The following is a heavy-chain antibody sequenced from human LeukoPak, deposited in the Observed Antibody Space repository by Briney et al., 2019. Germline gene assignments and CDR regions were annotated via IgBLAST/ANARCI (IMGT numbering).Heavy chain of an antibody. D-gene: IGHD3-10*01. CDR1: GFTFSSYG. J-gene: IGHJ4*02. Sequence: GGSLRLSCAASGFTFSSYGMHWVRQAPGKGLEWVAVIWYDGSNKYYADSVKGRFTISRDNSKNTLYLQMNSLRAEDTAVYYCARGDYCGSRGDYWGQGTLVTVSS. CDR2: IWYDGSNK. CDR3: ARGDYCGSRGDY. V-gene: IGHV3-33*01.